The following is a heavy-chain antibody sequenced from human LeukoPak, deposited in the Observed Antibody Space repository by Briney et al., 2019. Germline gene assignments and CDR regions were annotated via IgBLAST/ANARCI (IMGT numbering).Heavy chain of an antibody. CDR3: ARSMVRGVIRGFDY. CDR2: IYFTRST. D-gene: IGHD3-10*01. V-gene: IGHV4-30-4*01. CDR1: IDSINSGDYY. J-gene: IGHJ4*02. Sequence: KSSETLSLTCTVSIDSINSGDYYWNWIRQSPGKGLEWIGYIYFTRSTYYSPSLKGRGTISLDTSKNQFSLNLNSVTAADTAVYYCARSMVRGVIRGFDYWGQGTLVTVSS.